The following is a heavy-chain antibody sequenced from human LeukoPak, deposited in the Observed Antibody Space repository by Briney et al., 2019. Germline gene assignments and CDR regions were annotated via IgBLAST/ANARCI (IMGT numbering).Heavy chain of an antibody. J-gene: IGHJ6*02. D-gene: IGHD3-3*01. CDR1: GFTFSSYA. V-gene: IGHV3-23*01. Sequence: QTGGSLRLSCAASGFTFSSYAMSWVRQAPGKGLEWVSAISGSGGSTYYADSVKGRFTISRDNSKNTLYLQMNSLRAEDTAVYYCAKGSYYDLYYSYGMDVWGQGTTVTVSS. CDR3: AKGSYYDLYYSYGMDV. CDR2: ISGSGGST.